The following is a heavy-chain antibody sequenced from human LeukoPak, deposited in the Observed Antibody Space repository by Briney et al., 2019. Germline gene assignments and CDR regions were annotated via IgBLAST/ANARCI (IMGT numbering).Heavy chain of an antibody. D-gene: IGHD3-3*01. Sequence: SETLSLTCTVSGGSISSSSYYWSWIRQPPGKGLEWIGEINHSGSTNYNPSLKSRVTISVDTSKNQYSLKLSSVTAADTAVYYCARLSDFWSGYTHDAFDIWGQGTMVTVSS. J-gene: IGHJ3*02. V-gene: IGHV4-39*07. CDR2: INHSGST. CDR1: GGSISSSSYY. CDR3: ARLSDFWSGYTHDAFDI.